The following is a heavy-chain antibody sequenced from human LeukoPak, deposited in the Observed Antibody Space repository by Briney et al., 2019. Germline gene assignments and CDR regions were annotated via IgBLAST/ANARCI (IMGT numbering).Heavy chain of an antibody. V-gene: IGHV3-21*01. CDR2: ISSSSSYI. CDR3: ARITGDSLWYFDR. J-gene: IGHJ2*01. D-gene: IGHD7-27*01. Sequence: GESLRLSCAASGFTLSDFWMSWVRQAPGKGLEWVSSISSSSSYIYYADSVKGRFTISRDNAKNSLYLQMNSLRAEDTAVYYCARITGDSLWYFDRWGRGTRVPVSS. CDR1: GFTLSDFW.